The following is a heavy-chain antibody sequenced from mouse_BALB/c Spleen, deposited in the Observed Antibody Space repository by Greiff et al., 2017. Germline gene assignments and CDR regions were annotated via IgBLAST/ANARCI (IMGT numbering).Heavy chain of an antibody. D-gene: IGHD2-12*01. CDR1: GYALSSYW. J-gene: IGHJ3*01. CDR3: ARKKAYYSYSWCAY. Sequence: QVQLKQSGAELVRPGSSVTSSCKASGYALSSYWMNWVKQRPGQGLEWIGQIYPGDGDTNYNGKFKGKATLTADKSSSTAYMQLSSLKSEDSAVYVGARKKAYYSYSWCAYWGQGTLVTVSA. CDR2: IYPGDGDT. V-gene: IGHV1-80*01.